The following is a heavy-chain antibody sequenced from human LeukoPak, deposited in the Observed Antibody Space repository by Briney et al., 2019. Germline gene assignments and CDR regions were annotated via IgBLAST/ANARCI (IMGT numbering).Heavy chain of an antibody. J-gene: IGHJ4*02. CDR3: AKDPSAFKVPAAADY. CDR2: ISGSGGST. Sequence: GGSLRLSCAASGFTFSSYAMSWVRQAPGRGLEWVSAISGSGGSTYYADSVKGRFTISRDNSKNTLYLQMNSLRAEDTAVYYCAKDPSAFKVPAAADYWGQGTLVTVSS. V-gene: IGHV3-23*01. CDR1: GFTFSSYA. D-gene: IGHD2-2*01.